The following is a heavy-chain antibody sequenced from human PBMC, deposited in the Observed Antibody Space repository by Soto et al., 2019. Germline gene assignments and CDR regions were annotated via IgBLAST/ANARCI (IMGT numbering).Heavy chain of an antibody. J-gene: IGHJ6*02. V-gene: IGHV4-59*01. Sequence: SETLSLTCTVSGGSISSYYWSWIRQPPGKGLEWIGYIYYSGSTNYNPSLKSRVTISVDTSKNQFSLKLSSVTAADTAVYYCARVGRNYYDTSRYWPHEYYYGMDVWGQATTVTVYS. CDR1: GGSISSYY. D-gene: IGHD3-22*01. CDR2: IYYSGST. CDR3: ARVGRNYYDTSRYWPHEYYYGMDV.